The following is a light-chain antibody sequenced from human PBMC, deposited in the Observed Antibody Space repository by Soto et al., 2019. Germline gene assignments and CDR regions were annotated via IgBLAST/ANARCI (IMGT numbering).Light chain of an antibody. V-gene: IGLV1-44*01. CDR2: RTN. CDR3: EAWDDSLIGVL. Sequence: QAVVTQPPLASGTPGQRVSITCSGSSSNIGSNIVNWYQQLPGRAPKLLIYRTNQRPSGVPDRFSASKSGTSASLAISGLQSEDEADYYCEAWDDSLIGVLFGGGTKLTVL. J-gene: IGLJ2*01. CDR1: SSNIGSNI.